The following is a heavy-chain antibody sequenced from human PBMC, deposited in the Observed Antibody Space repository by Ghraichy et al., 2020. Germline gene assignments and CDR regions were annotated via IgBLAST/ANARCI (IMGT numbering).Heavy chain of an antibody. V-gene: IGHV3-33*01. CDR1: GFTFSSYG. CDR2: IWYDGSNK. D-gene: IGHD3-16*02. J-gene: IGHJ6*02. Sequence: GGSLRLSCAASGFTFSSYGMHWVRQAPGKGLEWVAVIWYDGSNKYYADSVKGRFTISRDNSKNTLYLQMNSLRAEDTAVYYCARDLTFGGVIVHYYGMDVWGQGTTVTVSS. CDR3: ARDLTFGGVIVHYYGMDV.